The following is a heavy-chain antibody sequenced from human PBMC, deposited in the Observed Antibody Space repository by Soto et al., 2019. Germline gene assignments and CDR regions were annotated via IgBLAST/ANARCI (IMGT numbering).Heavy chain of an antibody. CDR3: ATQPRYDSSGYFYY. D-gene: IGHD3-22*01. V-gene: IGHV4-31*03. Sequence: LSVTCTVSGVSIKSGGYYWTWIRQLPGKGLEWIGDIYYTGSTYYHPSLKTRVTLSMDTSKNQFSLNLGSVTAADTAVYYCATQPRYDSSGYFYYWGQGTKVTVYS. CDR2: IYYTGST. CDR1: GVSIKSGGYY. J-gene: IGHJ4*02.